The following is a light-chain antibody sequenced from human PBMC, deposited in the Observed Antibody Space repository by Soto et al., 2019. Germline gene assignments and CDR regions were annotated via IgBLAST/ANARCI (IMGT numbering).Light chain of an antibody. V-gene: IGKV3-15*01. Sequence: EIVMTQSPATLSVSPGERATLSCRASQSVSSNVAWYQQKPGQAPRLLIYSVSTRATGIPARFSGSGSGTDFTLTISSLEPEDFAVYYCQQRSNWPLTFGGGTKVDIK. CDR2: SVS. CDR3: QQRSNWPLT. CDR1: QSVSSN. J-gene: IGKJ4*01.